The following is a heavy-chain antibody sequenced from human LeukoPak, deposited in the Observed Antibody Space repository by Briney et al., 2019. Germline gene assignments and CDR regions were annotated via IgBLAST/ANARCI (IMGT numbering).Heavy chain of an antibody. CDR3: ARQYCSSTSCYDDAFDI. D-gene: IGHD2-2*01. V-gene: IGHV5-51*01. CDR2: IYPGDSDT. J-gene: IGHJ3*02. Sequence: GEYLKISCKGSGYSFISYWIGWVRQMPGKGLEWMGIIYPGDSDTRYSPSFQGQVTISADRSISTAYLQWSSLKASDTAMYYCARQYCSSTSCYDDAFDIWGQGTMVTVSS. CDR1: GYSFISYW.